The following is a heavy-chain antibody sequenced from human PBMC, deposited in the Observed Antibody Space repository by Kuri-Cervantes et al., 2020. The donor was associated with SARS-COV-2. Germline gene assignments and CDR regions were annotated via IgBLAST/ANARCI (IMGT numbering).Heavy chain of an antibody. D-gene: IGHD1-1*01. CDR1: GYIFTDYA. CDR3: ARDPGWNVLVPQYYYGMDV. Sequence: ASVKVSCKASGYIFTDYALHWVRQAPGQRLEWMGWINADNGYTKYSQKFQGRVTITADKSTSTAYMELSSLRSEDTAVYYCARDPGWNVLVPQYYYGMDVWGQGTTVTVSS. J-gene: IGHJ6*02. CDR2: INADNGYT. V-gene: IGHV1-3*01.